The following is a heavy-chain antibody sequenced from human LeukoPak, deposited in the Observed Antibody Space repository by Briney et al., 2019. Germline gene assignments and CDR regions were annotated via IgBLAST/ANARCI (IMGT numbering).Heavy chain of an antibody. CDR2: IWYEGSNK. D-gene: IGHD6-19*01. CDR1: GFTFSSYG. Sequence: GGSLRLSXAASGFTFSSYGMHWVRQAPGKGLEWVAVIWYEGSNKYYADSVKGRFTISRDNSKNTLYLQMNSLRAEDTAVYYCAKDRGYSSGWIFDYWGQGTLVTVSS. V-gene: IGHV3-33*04. J-gene: IGHJ4*02. CDR3: AKDRGYSSGWIFDY.